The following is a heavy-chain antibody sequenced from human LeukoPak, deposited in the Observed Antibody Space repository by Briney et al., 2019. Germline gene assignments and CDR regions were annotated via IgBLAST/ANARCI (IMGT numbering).Heavy chain of an antibody. V-gene: IGHV3-23*01. CDR1: GFTFSSYA. CDR2: ISGSGGST. CDR3: AKSGGNVQVTPLDY. J-gene: IGHJ4*02. Sequence: GGSLGLSCAASGFTFSSYAMSWVRQAPGKGLEWVSAISGSGGSTYYADSVKGRFTISRDNSKNTLYLQMNSLRAEDTAVYYCAKSGGNVQVTPLDYWGRGTLVTVSS. D-gene: IGHD4-23*01.